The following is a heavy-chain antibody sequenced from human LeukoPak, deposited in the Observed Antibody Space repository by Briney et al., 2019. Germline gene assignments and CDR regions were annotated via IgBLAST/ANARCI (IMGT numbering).Heavy chain of an antibody. CDR1: GGSISNRTNY. V-gene: IGHV4-39*01. Sequence: SETLSLTCTVSGGSISNRTNYWGWIRQPPGKGLEWLGSIYSPGTTYYNPSLKSRVIISVDTSKNQFSLKLSSVTAADTAVYYCARHVGTAVAFFDYWGQGTLVTASS. CDR2: IYSPGTT. J-gene: IGHJ4*02. D-gene: IGHD6-19*01. CDR3: ARHVGTAVAFFDY.